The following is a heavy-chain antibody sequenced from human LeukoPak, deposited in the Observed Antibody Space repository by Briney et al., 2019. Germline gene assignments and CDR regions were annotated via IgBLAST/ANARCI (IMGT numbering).Heavy chain of an antibody. V-gene: IGHV3-23*01. Sequence: TGGSLRLSCAASGFTVSSNYMSWVRQAPGKGLEWVSAISGSGGSTYYADSVKGRFTISRDNSKNTLYLQMNSLRAEDTAVYYCAKELMGKNWFDPWGQGTLVTVSS. D-gene: IGHD7-27*01. J-gene: IGHJ5*02. CDR2: ISGSGGST. CDR1: GFTVSSNY. CDR3: AKELMGKNWFDP.